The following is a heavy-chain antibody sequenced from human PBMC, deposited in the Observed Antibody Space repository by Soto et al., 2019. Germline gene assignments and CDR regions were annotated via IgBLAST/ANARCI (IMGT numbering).Heavy chain of an antibody. J-gene: IGHJ4*02. Sequence: QVQLVESGGGVVQPGKSLRLSCAASGFTFNNYGMHWVRQAPGKRLEWVAVIWFAGSNKYYGDSVRGRFAISRDNSKNTLYLQMNSLRAEDTAVYYCARASSSGWYAGDYWGQGSLVTVSS. V-gene: IGHV3-33*01. CDR3: ARASSSGWYAGDY. D-gene: IGHD6-19*01. CDR2: IWFAGSNK. CDR1: GFTFNNYG.